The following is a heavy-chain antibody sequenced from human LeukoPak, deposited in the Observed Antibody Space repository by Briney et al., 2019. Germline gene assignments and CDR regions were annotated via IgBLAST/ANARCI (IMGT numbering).Heavy chain of an antibody. CDR1: GFIFNNYA. CDR2: ISWNSGSI. J-gene: IGHJ4*02. D-gene: IGHD6-19*01. V-gene: IGHV3-9*01. CDR3: AKDNRRHYTSGPNPDSLH. Sequence: GGSLRLSCAGSGFIFNNYAMHWVRQPPGKGLEWVSGISWNSGSIDYADSVKGRFTISRDNAKNSLYLQMNSLRVEDTAFYYCAKDNRRHYTSGPNPDSLHWGQGALVTVTS.